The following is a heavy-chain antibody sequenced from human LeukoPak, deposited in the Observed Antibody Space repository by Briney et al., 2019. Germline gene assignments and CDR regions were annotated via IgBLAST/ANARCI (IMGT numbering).Heavy chain of an antibody. D-gene: IGHD6-6*01. J-gene: IGHJ4*02. CDR3: AKVLEQLVPDY. Sequence: PGGSLRLSCGASGFTFSRYSMNWVRQAPGKGLEWVSSISSSGSYIYYADSVKGRFTISRDNAKNSLYLQMNSLRAEGTAVYYCAKVLEQLVPDYWGQGTLVTVSS. CDR1: GFTFSRYS. CDR2: ISSSGSYI. V-gene: IGHV3-21*01.